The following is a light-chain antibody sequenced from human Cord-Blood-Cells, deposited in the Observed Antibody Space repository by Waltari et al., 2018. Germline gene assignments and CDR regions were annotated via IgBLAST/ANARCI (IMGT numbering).Light chain of an antibody. CDR1: SSDVGGYNN. V-gene: IGLV2-14*01. J-gene: IGLJ1*01. CDR3: SSYTSSSTL. Sequence: QSALTQPASVSGSTGQSITISCTGTSSDVGGYNNVSWYQQHPGKAPKLMIYDVSNRPSGVSNRFSGSKSGNTASLTISGLQAEDEADYYCSSYTSSSTLFGTGTKVTVL. CDR2: DVS.